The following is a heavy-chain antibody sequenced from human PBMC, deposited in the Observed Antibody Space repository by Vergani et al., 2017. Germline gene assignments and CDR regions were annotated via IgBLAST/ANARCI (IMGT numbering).Heavy chain of an antibody. CDR3: ARGSLYYYDTSGYPGGMDV. D-gene: IGHD3-22*01. Sequence: QVQLVQSGAEVKKPGSSVKVSCKASGGTFSSYVISWVRQAPGQGLEWMGGIIPIFGTANYAQKFQGIVTITADESTSTAYLELSSLRSEDTAVYYCARGSLYYYDTSGYPGGMDVWGQGTTVTVSS. CDR1: GGTFSSYV. CDR2: IIPIFGTA. V-gene: IGHV1-69*12. J-gene: IGHJ6*02.